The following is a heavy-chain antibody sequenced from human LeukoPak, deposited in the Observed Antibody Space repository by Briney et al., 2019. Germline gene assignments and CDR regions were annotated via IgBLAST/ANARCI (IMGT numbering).Heavy chain of an antibody. CDR3: ATTGIAGYLHDY. V-gene: IGHV1-24*01. CDR2: FDPEDGET. Sequence: ASVKVSCKVSGYTLTELSMHWVRQAPGKGLEWMGGFDPEDGETIYAQKFQGRVTMTEDTSTDTAYMELSSLRSEDTAVYYCATTGIAGYLHDYWGQGTLVTVSS. D-gene: IGHD1-14*01. J-gene: IGHJ4*02. CDR1: GYTLTELS.